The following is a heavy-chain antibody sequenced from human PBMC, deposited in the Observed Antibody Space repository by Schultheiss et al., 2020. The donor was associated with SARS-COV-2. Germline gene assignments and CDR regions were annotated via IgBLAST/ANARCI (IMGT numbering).Heavy chain of an antibody. CDR2: INHSGST. J-gene: IGHJ3*02. D-gene: IGHD1-1*01. CDR1: GGSFRGYY. V-gene: IGHV4-34*01. Sequence: SQTLSLTCAVYGGSFRGYYWSWIRQPPGKGLEWIGEINHSGSTNYNPSLKSRVTISVDTSKNQFSLKLSSVTAADTAVYYCAREHWNDKPHDAFDIWGQGTMVTVSS. CDR3: AREHWNDKPHDAFDI.